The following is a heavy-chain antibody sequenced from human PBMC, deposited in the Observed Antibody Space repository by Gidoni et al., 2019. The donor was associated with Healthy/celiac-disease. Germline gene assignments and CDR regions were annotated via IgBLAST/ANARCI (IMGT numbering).Heavy chain of an antibody. CDR1: GYAFTSSG. CDR2: NSAYNGNT. V-gene: IGHV1-18*01. D-gene: IGHD2-2*01. CDR3: ARDLVVPAVLYYYGMDV. Sequence: QLQLVQSGAEAKKPGASVKVSCQASGYAFTSSGISWVRQAPGQGLGWMGWNSAYNGNTNYAQKLQGRVSITTVTATSTTYMELRSLRSDDTAVYYCARDLVVPAVLYYYGMDVWGQGTTVTVSS. J-gene: IGHJ6*02.